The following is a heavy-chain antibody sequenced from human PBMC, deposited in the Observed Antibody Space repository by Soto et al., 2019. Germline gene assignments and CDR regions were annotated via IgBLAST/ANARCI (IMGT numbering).Heavy chain of an antibody. D-gene: IGHD6-19*01. V-gene: IGHV3-33*01. J-gene: IGHJ5*02. CDR1: GFTFSSYG. Sequence: QVQLVESGGGVVQPGRSLRLSCAASGFTFSSYGMHWVRQAPGKGLEWVAVIWYDGSNKYYADSVKGRFTISRDNSKNTLYLQMNSLRAEDTAVYYCATSPGIAVPLGQGTLVTVSS. CDR3: ATSPGIAVP. CDR2: IWYDGSNK.